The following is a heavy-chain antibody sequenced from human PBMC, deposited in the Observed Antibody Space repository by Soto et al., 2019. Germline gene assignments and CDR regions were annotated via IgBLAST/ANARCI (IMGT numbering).Heavy chain of an antibody. CDR3: ARQFGSGSYYY. CDR2: IYYSGTTS. J-gene: IGHJ4*02. V-gene: IGHV4-39*01. D-gene: IGHD1-26*01. CDR1: GGSMTASDYY. Sequence: QLQLQESGPGLVKPSETVSLTCTVSGGSMTASDYYWAWIRQPPGNGLEWIATIYYSGTTSFYNPSLKSRVTISLSTSKSQFSLKLNSVTAADTAVYYCARQFGSGSYYYWGQGTVVTGSS.